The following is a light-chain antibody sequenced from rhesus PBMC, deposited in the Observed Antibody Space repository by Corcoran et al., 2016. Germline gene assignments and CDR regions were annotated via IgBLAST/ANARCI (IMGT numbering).Light chain of an antibody. J-gene: IGKJ3*01. CDR2: DAS. V-gene: IGKV1-38*01. Sequence: DIQLTQSPSSLSASVGDRVTITCRASQGISSYLAWYQQKSGKAPKLLIFDASSLQSGVPSRFSGSGSWIECTLTISRLQPEDFATYYCQQRNTFPFTFGPGTKLDIK. CDR3: QQRNTFPFT. CDR1: QGISSY.